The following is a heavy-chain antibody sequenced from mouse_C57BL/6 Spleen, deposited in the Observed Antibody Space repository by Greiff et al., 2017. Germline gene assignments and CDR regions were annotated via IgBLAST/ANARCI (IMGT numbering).Heavy chain of an antibody. J-gene: IGHJ2*01. CDR2: IYPGDGDT. CDR1: GYAFSSYW. V-gene: IGHV1-80*01. D-gene: IGHD1-1*01. CDR3: ARYYYGSIYCFDY. Sequence: QVQLQQSGAELVKPGASVKISCKASGYAFSSYWMNWVKQRPGKGLEWIGQIYPGDGDTNYNGKFKGKATLTADQSSSTAYMQLSSLTSEDSAVYFCARYYYGSIYCFDYGGQGTTLTVSA.